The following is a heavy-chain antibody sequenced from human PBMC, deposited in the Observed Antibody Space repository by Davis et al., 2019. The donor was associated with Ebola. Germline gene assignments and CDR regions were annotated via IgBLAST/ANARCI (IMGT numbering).Heavy chain of an antibody. CDR3: STQLPTWNWVY. Sequence: GESLKTLCAFSGFTFSTNYVLNWVRQAPAKGLDWVADISGPGAPYYADSVKGRFTISRDNSKNTLYLEMNSLTADDTATYYCSTQLPTWNWVYWGRGTLVTVAS. CDR2: ISGPGAP. V-gene: IGHV3-23*01. D-gene: IGHD1-7*01. CDR1: GFTFSTNYV. J-gene: IGHJ4*02.